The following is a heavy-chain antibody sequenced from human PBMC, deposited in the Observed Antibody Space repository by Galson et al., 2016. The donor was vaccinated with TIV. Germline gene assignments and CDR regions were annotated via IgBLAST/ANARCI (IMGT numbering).Heavy chain of an antibody. D-gene: IGHD2-2*02. CDR3: AKDVWEGCSTTKCYNYYYYYYYMDV. CDR1: GFSFDNYA. Sequence: SLRLSCAASGFSFDNYAMHWVRQAPGKGLEWVAGISWNRGSIDYADSVKGRFTISRDSAKNSLYLQMNSLRVEDTALYYCAKDVWEGCSTTKCYNYYYYYYYMDVWGKGTTVTV. CDR2: ISWNRGSI. J-gene: IGHJ6*03. V-gene: IGHV3-9*01.